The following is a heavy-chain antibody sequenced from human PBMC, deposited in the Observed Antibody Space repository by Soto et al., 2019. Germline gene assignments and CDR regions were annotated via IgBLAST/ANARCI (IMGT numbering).Heavy chain of an antibody. CDR2: SLPILGIA. CDR1: GGTFNRYT. CDR3: ARGVVVVAAFDWFDP. J-gene: IGHJ5*02. D-gene: IGHD2-15*01. V-gene: IGHV1-69*02. Sequence: VQLVQSGAAVKKPGSSVEVSCKASGGTFNRYTNSRERQAPGPGLASMGRSLPILGIANYAKKVQGRVPINADKSTSTAYMELSSLKSEDTAVYYCARGVVVVAAFDWFDPWGQGTLVTVSS.